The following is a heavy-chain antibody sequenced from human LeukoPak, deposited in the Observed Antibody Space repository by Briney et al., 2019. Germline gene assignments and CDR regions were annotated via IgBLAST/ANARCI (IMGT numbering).Heavy chain of an antibody. CDR1: GFTFSSYE. D-gene: IGHD5-12*01. Sequence: GGSLRLSCAASGFTFSSYEMNWVRQAPGKGLEWVSYISSSGSTICYADSVKGRFTISRDNAKNSLYLQMNSLRAEDTAVYYCARAWWLRFDYWGQGTLVTVSS. CDR3: ARAWWLRFDY. V-gene: IGHV3-48*03. J-gene: IGHJ4*02. CDR2: ISSSGSTI.